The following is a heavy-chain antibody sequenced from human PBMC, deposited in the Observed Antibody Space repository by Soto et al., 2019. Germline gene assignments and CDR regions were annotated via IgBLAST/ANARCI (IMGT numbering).Heavy chain of an antibody. D-gene: IGHD2-15*01. V-gene: IGHV3-23*01. CDR1: GFTFSSYA. CDR2: ISGSGGST. CDR3: AKLDIVAGGFDY. J-gene: IGHJ4*02. Sequence: EVQLLESGGGLVQPGGSLRLSCAASGFTFSSYAMSWVRQAPGKGLEWVSAISGSGGSTYYADSVKGRFTISRDNSKNTLYLQMNSPRAEDTAVYYCAKLDIVAGGFDYWGQGTLVTVSS.